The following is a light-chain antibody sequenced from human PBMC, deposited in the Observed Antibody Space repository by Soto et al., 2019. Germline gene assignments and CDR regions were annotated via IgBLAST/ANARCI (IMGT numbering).Light chain of an antibody. J-gene: IGLJ2*01. CDR1: SGHSSYA. V-gene: IGLV4-69*01. CDR2: LNSDGSH. CDR3: QTWGTGTVV. Sequence: QLVLTQSPSASASLGASVKLTCTLSSGHSSYAIAWHQQQPEKGPRYLMKLNSDGSHSKGDGIPDRFSGFSSGAERYLTISSLQSYDEADYYCQTWGTGTVVFGGGTKLTVL.